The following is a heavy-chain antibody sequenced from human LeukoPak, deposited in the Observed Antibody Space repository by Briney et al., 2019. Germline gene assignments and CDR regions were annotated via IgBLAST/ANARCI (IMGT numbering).Heavy chain of an antibody. CDR2: FNPEDGEK. V-gene: IGHV1-24*01. Sequence: ASVKVSCKASGGTFSSYAISWVRQAPGQGLEWMGGFNPEDGEKIYVQKFQGRVTMTEDTSINTAYMELSSLRSEDTAIYYCATDPVGYCTSDSCYSVDYWGQGTLVTVSS. CDR1: GGTFSSYA. D-gene: IGHD2-15*01. J-gene: IGHJ4*02. CDR3: ATDPVGYCTSDSCYSVDY.